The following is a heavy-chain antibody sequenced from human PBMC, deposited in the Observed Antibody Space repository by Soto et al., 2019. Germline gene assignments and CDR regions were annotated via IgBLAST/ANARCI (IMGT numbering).Heavy chain of an antibody. J-gene: IGHJ4*02. CDR3: ASNSYGYNFFEY. CDR2: IYYSGST. D-gene: IGHD5-18*01. Sequence: QVQLQESGPGLVKPSQTLSLTCTVSGGSLSSGDYYWSWIRQPPGKGLEWLGYIYYSGSTYCNPALTSRVTRSSLTYNIQFSLKLSSVTAEDTAVYYCASNSYGYNFFEYWGQGTLVSVSS. CDR1: GGSLSSGDYY. V-gene: IGHV4-30-4*01.